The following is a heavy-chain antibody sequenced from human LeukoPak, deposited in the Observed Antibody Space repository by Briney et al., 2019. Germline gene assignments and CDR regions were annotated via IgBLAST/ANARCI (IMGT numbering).Heavy chain of an antibody. J-gene: IGHJ1*01. D-gene: IGHD4-11*01. CDR2: IYYSRNT. V-gene: IGHV4-59*11. CDR1: GGSISSHY. CDR3: ARGDYSDYRYFQH. Sequence: SETLSLTCTVSGGSISSHYWSWIRQPPGKGLEWIGYIYYSRNTNYNPSLKSRVTISVDTSKSQFSLKLTSVTAADTAVYYCARGDYSDYRYFQHWGQGTLVTVSS.